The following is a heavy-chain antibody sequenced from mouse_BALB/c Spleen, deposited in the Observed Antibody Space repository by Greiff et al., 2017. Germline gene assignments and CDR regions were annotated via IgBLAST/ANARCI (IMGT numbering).Heavy chain of an antibody. D-gene: IGHD2-2*01. CDR2: ISYSGST. V-gene: IGHV3-8*02. CDR3: ARSGGYDKGYFDY. Sequence: EVKLMESGPSLVKPSQTLSLTCSVTGDSITSGYWNWIRKFPGNKLEYMGYISYSGSTYYNPSLNSRISITRDTSKNQYYLQLNSVTTEDTATYYCARSGGYDKGYFDYWGQGTTLTVSS. J-gene: IGHJ2*01. CDR1: GDSITSGY.